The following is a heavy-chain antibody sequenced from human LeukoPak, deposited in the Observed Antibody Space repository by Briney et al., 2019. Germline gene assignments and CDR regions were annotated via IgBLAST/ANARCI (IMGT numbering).Heavy chain of an antibody. J-gene: IGHJ4*02. V-gene: IGHV1-46*01. CDR3: ARDKDPYNFDY. Sequence: ASVKVSCKASGYTFTRYYMHWVRQAPGQGLEWMGIINPSGGSTSHAQKFQGRGTMTRDTSTSTVYMELSSLRSEDTAVYYCARDKDPYNFDYWGQGTLVTVSS. CDR1: GYTFTRYY. CDR2: INPSGGST.